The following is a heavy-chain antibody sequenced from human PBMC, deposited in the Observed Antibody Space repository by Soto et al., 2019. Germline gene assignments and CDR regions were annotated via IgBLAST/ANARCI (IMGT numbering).Heavy chain of an antibody. CDR1: GGSTPLYH. CDR3: ARDLWGYCGTDCYPLDV. D-gene: IGHD2-21*02. CDR2: MYNTGST. V-gene: IGHV4-59*01. J-gene: IGHJ6*02. Sequence: SDPLSLTCTASGGSTPLYHWHWIRQPPGKGLEWIGYMYNTGSTVYNPSFKSRVTISVDTSKNQFSLKLNSVTAADTAVYYCARDLWGYCGTDCYPLDVWGQGTTVT.